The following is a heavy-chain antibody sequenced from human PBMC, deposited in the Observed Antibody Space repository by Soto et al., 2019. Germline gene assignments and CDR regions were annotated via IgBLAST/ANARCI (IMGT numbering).Heavy chain of an antibody. CDR1: GFIFSSYG. V-gene: IGHV3-30*18. CDR3: AKDWPSDSYGSSGLLDY. CDR2: ISYDGSNK. D-gene: IGHD3-22*01. Sequence: QVQLVESGGGVVQPGRSLRLSCAASGFIFSSYGMHWVRQAPGKGLEWVAVISYDGSNKYYADSVKGRFTISRDNSKNTLYLQMHSLRAEDTAVYYCAKDWPSDSYGSSGLLDYWGQGTLVTVSS. J-gene: IGHJ4*02.